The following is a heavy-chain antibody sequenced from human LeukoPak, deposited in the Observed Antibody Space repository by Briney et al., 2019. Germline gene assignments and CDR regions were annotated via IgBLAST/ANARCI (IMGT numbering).Heavy chain of an antibody. CDR2: INTDGRVT. Sequence: GGSLRLSCAASGFTFSDYYMSWIRQAPGKGLVWVARINTDGRVTTYADSVKGRFTVSRDNAENTLYLQMNNLRLEDTAVYYCIRETHVGLHLEYWGQGTLATVS. J-gene: IGHJ4*02. CDR1: GFTFSDYY. D-gene: IGHD3-10*02. CDR3: IRETHVGLHLEY. V-gene: IGHV3-74*01.